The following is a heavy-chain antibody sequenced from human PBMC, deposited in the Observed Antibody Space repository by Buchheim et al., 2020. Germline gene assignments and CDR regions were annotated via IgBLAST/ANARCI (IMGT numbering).Heavy chain of an antibody. CDR1: GYTFTSYD. CDR3: ARGPAYDFWSGYYYYYYYMDV. J-gene: IGHJ6*03. Sequence: QVQLVQSGAEVKKPGASVKVSCKASGYTFTSYDINWVRQATGQGLEWMGWMNPNSGNTGYAQKFQGRVTMTRNTSISTAYMELSSLRSEDTAVYYCARGPAYDFWSGYYYYYYYMDVWGKGTT. V-gene: IGHV1-8*01. D-gene: IGHD3-3*01. CDR2: MNPNSGNT.